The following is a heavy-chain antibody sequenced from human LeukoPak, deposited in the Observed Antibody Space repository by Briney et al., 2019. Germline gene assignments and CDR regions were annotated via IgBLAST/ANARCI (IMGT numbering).Heavy chain of an antibody. D-gene: IGHD3-22*01. J-gene: IGHJ6*02. Sequence: PGGSLRPSCAASGFTVSSNYMSWVRQAPGKGLEWVSVIYSGGSTYYADSVKGRFTISRDNSKNTLYLQMNSLRAEDTAVYYCARSDSSGYYYYGMDVWGQGTTVTVSS. V-gene: IGHV3-66*01. CDR1: GFTVSSNY. CDR2: IYSGGST. CDR3: ARSDSSGYYYYGMDV.